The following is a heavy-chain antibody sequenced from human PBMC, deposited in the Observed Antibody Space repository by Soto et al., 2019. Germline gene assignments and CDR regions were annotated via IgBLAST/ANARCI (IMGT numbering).Heavy chain of an antibody. Sequence: ASVKVSCKASGYTFTSYDINWVRQATGQGLEWMGWMNPNSGNTGYAQKFQGRVTMTRNTSISTAYMELSSLRSEDTAVYYCARGMTTFGGVIVSAAFDIWGQGTMVTVSS. J-gene: IGHJ3*02. CDR2: MNPNSGNT. CDR1: GYTFTSYD. CDR3: ARGMTTFGGVIVSAAFDI. D-gene: IGHD3-16*02. V-gene: IGHV1-8*01.